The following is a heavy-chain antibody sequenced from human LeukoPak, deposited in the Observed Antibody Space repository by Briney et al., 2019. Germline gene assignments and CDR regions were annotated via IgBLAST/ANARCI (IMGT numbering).Heavy chain of an antibody. CDR1: GFSFSTYW. J-gene: IGHJ4*02. CDR2: INSDGSST. Sequence: GGSLRLSCVASGFSFSTYWMHWVRQGPGKGLVWLSRINSDGSSTIYADSVKGRFTISRDNAKNTVYLQMNSLTAEDTAVYFCARRVSSGWYFDLWGQGTLVTVSS. D-gene: IGHD6-19*01. CDR3: ARRVSSGWYFDL. V-gene: IGHV3-74*01.